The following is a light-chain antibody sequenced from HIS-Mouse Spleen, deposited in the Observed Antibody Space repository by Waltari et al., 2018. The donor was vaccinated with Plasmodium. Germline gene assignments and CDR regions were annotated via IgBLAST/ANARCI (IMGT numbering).Light chain of an antibody. CDR2: EEI. V-gene: IGLV3-10*01. J-gene: IGLJ3*02. CDR1: ALPQKY. CDR3: YSTDSSGNHRV. Sequence: SYELTQPPSVSVSPGQTARITCSGDALPQKYAYWYQQQSGQAPVLVIYEEIQRPAGTPEGLSGSSSGTMATLTISGAQVEDEADYYCYSTDSSGNHRVFGGGTKLTVL.